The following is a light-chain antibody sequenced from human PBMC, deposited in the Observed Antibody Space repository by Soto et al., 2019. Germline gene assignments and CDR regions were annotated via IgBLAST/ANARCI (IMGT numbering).Light chain of an antibody. J-gene: IGKJ1*01. Sequence: DLQMTQSPSSLSASVGDRVTITCRASQSISNYLNWYQQKPGKAPKLLIYAASSLQSGVPSRISGSGSGTDFTLTISSLQPEDSATYFCQQTYSTVWTFGQGTKVEIK. CDR1: QSISNY. CDR2: AAS. CDR3: QQTYSTVWT. V-gene: IGKV1-39*01.